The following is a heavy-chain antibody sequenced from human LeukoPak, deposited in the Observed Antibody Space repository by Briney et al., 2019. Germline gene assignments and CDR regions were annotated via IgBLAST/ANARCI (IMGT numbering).Heavy chain of an antibody. D-gene: IGHD3-10*01. V-gene: IGHV3-30*02. Sequence: GGSLRLSCAASGFTFSNYGMHWVREAPGKGLEWVSFIRYDGSNKYYADSVKGRFTISRDSSKNTLYLQMNGLRAEDTAVYYCVKGYYGSGSYYFLDYWGQGTLVTVSS. J-gene: IGHJ4*02. CDR1: GFTFSNYG. CDR2: IRYDGSNK. CDR3: VKGYYGSGSYYFLDY.